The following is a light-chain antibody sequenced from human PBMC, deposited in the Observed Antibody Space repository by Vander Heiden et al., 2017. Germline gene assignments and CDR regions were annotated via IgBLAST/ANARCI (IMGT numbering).Light chain of an antibody. CDR2: DAS. V-gene: IGKV3-11*01. CDR3: QQYNSRPHT. Sequence: PGERATPACRASQRVSSYLDRYQQKPGQAPRLLIYDASNRETGIPARFSGSGSGTDFTLTISSLEPEDIAVYYCQQYNSRPHTFGGGTKLEIK. CDR1: QRVSSY. J-gene: IGKJ4*01.